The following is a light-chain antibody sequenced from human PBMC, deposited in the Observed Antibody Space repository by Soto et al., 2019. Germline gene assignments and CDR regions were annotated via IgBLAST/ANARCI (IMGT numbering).Light chain of an antibody. CDR1: QSISSN. Sequence: EIVVTQSPATLPVSLGERVTLSCRASQSISSNLAWYQQKPGPPPRLLFYSASARATGTSARFSGSVSGTEFTLTISSLQSEDVAVYYCQQYHDWPPLTFGGGTKVQIK. CDR2: SAS. V-gene: IGKV3-15*01. J-gene: IGKJ4*01. CDR3: QQYHDWPPLT.